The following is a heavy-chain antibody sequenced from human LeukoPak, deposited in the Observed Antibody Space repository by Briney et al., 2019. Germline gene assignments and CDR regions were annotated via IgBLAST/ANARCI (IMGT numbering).Heavy chain of an antibody. CDR3: AKDLVYYDSSGYQTIYYYYYMDV. CDR1: GGTFSSYA. V-gene: IGHV1-69*04. CDR2: IIPILGIA. Sequence: GTSVNVSCKASGGTFSSYAISWVRQAPGQGLEWMGRIIPILGIANYAQKFQGRVTITADESTSTAYMELSSLRSEDTAVYYCAKDLVYYDSSGYQTIYYYYYMDVWGKGTTVTVSS. D-gene: IGHD3-22*01. J-gene: IGHJ6*03.